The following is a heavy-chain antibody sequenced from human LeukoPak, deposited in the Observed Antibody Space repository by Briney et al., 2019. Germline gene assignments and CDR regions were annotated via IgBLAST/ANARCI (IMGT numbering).Heavy chain of an antibody. CDR2: IQPDGSEQ. Sequence: GGSLRLSCAASGFTFDSSSSWMSWVRQAPGKGLEWVGNIQPDGSEQYPVDSVKGRFTISRDNSRKLLFLQMNSLRVEDTAVYYCASQSYARFDPWGQGTLVTVSS. J-gene: IGHJ5*02. CDR1: GFTFDSSSSW. D-gene: IGHD3-16*01. CDR3: ASQSYARFDP. V-gene: IGHV3-7*01.